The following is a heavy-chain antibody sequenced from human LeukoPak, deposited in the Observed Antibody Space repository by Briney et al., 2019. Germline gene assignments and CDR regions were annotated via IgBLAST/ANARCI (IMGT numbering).Heavy chain of an antibody. V-gene: IGHV1-18*01. Sequence: ASVKVSCKASGYTFTSYGISWVRQAPGQGLEWMGWISAYNGNTNYAQKLQGRVTMTTDTSTSTAYVELRSLRSDDTAVYYCARDPGWRGSYPFDYWGQGTLVTVSS. J-gene: IGHJ4*02. D-gene: IGHD1-26*01. CDR2: ISAYNGNT. CDR3: ARDPGWRGSYPFDY. CDR1: GYTFTSYG.